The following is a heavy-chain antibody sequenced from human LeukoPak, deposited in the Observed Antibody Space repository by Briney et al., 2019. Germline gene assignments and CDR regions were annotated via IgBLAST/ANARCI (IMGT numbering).Heavy chain of an antibody. CDR1: GYTFTGYY. CDR2: INPNSGGT. V-gene: IGHV1-2*02. D-gene: IGHD3-22*01. J-gene: IGHJ5*02. CDR3: ARGYYYDSSGYGLGIEFDP. Sequence: ASVKVSCKASGYTFTGYYMHWVRQAPGQGLEWMGWINPNSGGTNYAQKFQGRVTMTRDTSISTAYMELRSLRSDDTAVYYCARGYYYDSSGYGLGIEFDPWGQGTLVTVSS.